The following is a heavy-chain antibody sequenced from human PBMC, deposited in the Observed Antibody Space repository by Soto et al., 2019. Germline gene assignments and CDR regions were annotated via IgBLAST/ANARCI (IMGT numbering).Heavy chain of an antibody. Sequence: GGSLRLSCAASGFTFSSYSMNWVRQAPGKGLEWVSSISSSSSYIYYADSVKGRFTISRGNAKNSLYLQINSLRAEDTAVYYCATYSPFSWGQGTMVTVSS. CDR2: ISSSSSYI. V-gene: IGHV3-21*01. J-gene: IGHJ3*01. CDR3: ATYSPFS. D-gene: IGHD1-26*01. CDR1: GFTFSSYS.